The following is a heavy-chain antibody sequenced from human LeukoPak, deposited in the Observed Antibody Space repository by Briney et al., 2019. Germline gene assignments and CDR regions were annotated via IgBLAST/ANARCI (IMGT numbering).Heavy chain of an antibody. CDR1: GFTFSSYS. D-gene: IGHD3-16*02. V-gene: IGHV3-21*01. CDR3: ARGAIVSIYSSRWEKIDY. Sequence: PGGSLRLSCAASGFTFSSYSMNWVRQAPGKGLEWVSSISSSSSYIYYADSVKGRFTISRDNAKNSLYLQMNSLRAEDTAVYYCARGAIVSIYSSRWEKIDYWGQGTLVTVSS. J-gene: IGHJ4*02. CDR2: ISSSSSYI.